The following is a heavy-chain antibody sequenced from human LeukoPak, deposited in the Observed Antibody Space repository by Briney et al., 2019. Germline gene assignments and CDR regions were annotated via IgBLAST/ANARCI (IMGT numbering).Heavy chain of an antibody. V-gene: IGHV4-4*02. CDR1: GGSISSSNW. CDR3: ARDSASLWFGEFYYYGMDV. J-gene: IGHJ6*02. D-gene: IGHD3-10*01. CDR2: IYHSGST. Sequence: SETLSLTCAVSGGSISSSNWWSWVRQPPGKGLEWIGEIYHSGSTNYSPSLKSRVTISVDKSKNQFSLKLSSVTAADTAVYYCARDSASLWFGEFYYYGMDVWGQGTTVTVSS.